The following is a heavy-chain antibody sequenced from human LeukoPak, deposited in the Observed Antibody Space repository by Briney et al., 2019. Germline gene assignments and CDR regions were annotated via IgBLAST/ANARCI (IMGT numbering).Heavy chain of an antibody. CDR3: ARVGDTSGYFYYFDY. D-gene: IGHD3-22*01. J-gene: IGHJ4*02. CDR2: ISYAGGT. Sequence: TSETLSLTCAVSGGSIGSFYWSWVRQPPGKGLEWVGYISYAGGTTYNPSLKGRVSMSIDTSRNQFPLRLTSVTAADTALYYCARVGDTSGYFYYFDYWGQGTLVSVSS. V-gene: IGHV4-59*08. CDR1: GGSIGSFY.